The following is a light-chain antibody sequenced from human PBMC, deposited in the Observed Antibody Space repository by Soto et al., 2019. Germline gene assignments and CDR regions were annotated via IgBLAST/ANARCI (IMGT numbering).Light chain of an antibody. CDR3: EAWDDSLNGPGYV. Sequence: QSVLTQPPSASGTPGQRVTISCSGSSSNIGSNTVNWYQQLPGTAPKLLIYSNNQRPSGVPDRFSGSKSGTSASLAISGLQSEDEDDYYCEAWDDSLNGPGYVFGTGNKLTVL. V-gene: IGLV1-44*01. CDR1: SSNIGSNT. CDR2: SNN. J-gene: IGLJ1*01.